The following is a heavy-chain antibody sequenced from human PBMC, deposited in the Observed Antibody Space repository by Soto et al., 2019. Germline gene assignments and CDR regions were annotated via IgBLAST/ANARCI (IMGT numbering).Heavy chain of an antibody. CDR3: AKDARSDCSSTSCYVGVLRYYYYYGMDV. CDR2: ISDSGGST. V-gene: IGHV3-23*01. CDR1: GFTFSSYA. D-gene: IGHD2-2*01. Sequence: PGGSLRLSCAASGFTFSSYAMSWVRQAPGKALEWVSAISDSGGSTYYADSVKGRFTISRDNSKNTLYLQMNSLRAEDTAVYYCAKDARSDCSSTSCYVGVLRYYYYYGMDVWGQGTTVTVFS. J-gene: IGHJ6*02.